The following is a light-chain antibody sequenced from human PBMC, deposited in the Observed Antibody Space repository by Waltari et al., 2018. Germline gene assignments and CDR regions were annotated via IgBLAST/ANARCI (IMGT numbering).Light chain of an antibody. CDR2: KDN. CDR3: QSTDNSNTYLYWM. J-gene: IGLJ3*02. CDR1: TLTKQE. Sequence: SYDLTQPPSVSVSPGPTARNPCSGATLTKQEPYCYQQKPGQAPVLVIYKDNERPSGIPERFSGSSSGTTVTLTISGVQAEDEADYYCQSTDNSNTYLYWMFGGGTKLTVL. V-gene: IGLV3-25*03.